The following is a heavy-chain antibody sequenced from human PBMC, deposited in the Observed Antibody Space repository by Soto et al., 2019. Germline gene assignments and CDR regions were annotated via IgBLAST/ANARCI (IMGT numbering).Heavy chain of an antibody. CDR2: IYPGDSDT. D-gene: IGHD2-15*01. CDR1: GYSFTSYW. J-gene: IGHJ4*02. V-gene: IGHV5-51*01. Sequence: VESLRNSCQVSGYSFTSYWIGLVRQMPGKGLEWMGIIYPGDSDTRYSPSFQGQVTISADKSISTAYLQWSSLKASDTAMYYCARLVGYCSGSSCYLGYWGQGTLVTVSS. CDR3: ARLVGYCSGSSCYLGY.